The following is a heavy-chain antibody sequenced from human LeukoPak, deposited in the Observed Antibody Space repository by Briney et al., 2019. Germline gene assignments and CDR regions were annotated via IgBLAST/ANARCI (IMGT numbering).Heavy chain of an antibody. Sequence: GGSLRLSCAASGFTFSSYAMSWVRQAPGKGLEWVSAISGSGGSTYYADSVKGRFTISRDNSKNTLYLQMNSLRAEDTAVYYCARDLKRHYYDSSGYSTYPRWFDPWGQGTLVTVSS. D-gene: IGHD3-22*01. V-gene: IGHV3-23*01. CDR3: ARDLKRHYYDSSGYSTYPRWFDP. CDR1: GFTFSSYA. J-gene: IGHJ5*02. CDR2: ISGSGGST.